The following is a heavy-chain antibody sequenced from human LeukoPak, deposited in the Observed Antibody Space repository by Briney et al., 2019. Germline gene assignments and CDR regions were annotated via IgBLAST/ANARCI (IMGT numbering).Heavy chain of an antibody. CDR2: LSYDGSNK. Sequence: PGGSLRLSCAASGFTFSTYGMHWVRQAPGKGLEWVAILSYDGSNKYYTDSVKGRFTLSRDNSKSTLYLQMNSLRVEDTAVYYCARDLSGVTGYTYGRGIDYWGQGTLVTVSS. CDR3: ARDLSGVTGYTYGRGIDY. D-gene: IGHD5-18*01. CDR1: GFTFSTYG. V-gene: IGHV3-30*03. J-gene: IGHJ4*02.